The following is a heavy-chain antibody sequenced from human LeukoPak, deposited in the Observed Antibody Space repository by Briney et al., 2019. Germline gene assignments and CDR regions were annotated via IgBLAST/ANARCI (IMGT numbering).Heavy chain of an antibody. CDR3: ARVSGTIRVWPQPFGDGMDV. CDR1: GFTFSSYA. CDR2: ISGSGRST. Sequence: PGGSLRLSCAASGFTFSSYAMSWVRQAPGKGLECVSAISGSGRSTYYADSVKGRFTISRDNSKNTLYLQMNSLRAEDTAVYYCARVSGTIRVWPQPFGDGMDVWGQGTTVTVSS. D-gene: IGHD3-10*01. J-gene: IGHJ6*02. V-gene: IGHV3-23*01.